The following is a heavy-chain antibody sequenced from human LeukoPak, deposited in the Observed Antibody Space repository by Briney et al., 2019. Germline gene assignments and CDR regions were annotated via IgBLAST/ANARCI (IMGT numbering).Heavy chain of an antibody. CDR1: GFIFKDYN. J-gene: IGHJ4*02. V-gene: IGHV3-30*18. CDR3: AKVRWDNSGWYYLDY. CDR2: ITYDGSNK. D-gene: IGHD6-19*01. Sequence: PGGSLRLSCAASGFIFKDYNMHWVRQAPGKGLEWVAVITYDGSNKYYTDSVKGRFTISRDNSKSTLYLQMNSLRAEDTAVYYCAKVRWDNSGWYYLDYWGQGTLVTVSS.